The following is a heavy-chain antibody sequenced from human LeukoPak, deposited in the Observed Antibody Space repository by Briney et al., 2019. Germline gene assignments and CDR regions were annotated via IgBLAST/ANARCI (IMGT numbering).Heavy chain of an antibody. CDR1: GYTFTGYY. Sequence: ASVKVSCKASGYTFTGYYIHWVRQAPGQGLEWMGWINPNSGGTNYAQKIQGRVTMTRDTSASPAYMEPSRLRSEDTSVTYRARDGLSGGWLQSRLDYWGQGSLVTVSS. V-gene: IGHV1-2*02. CDR3: ARDGLSGGWLQSRLDY. D-gene: IGHD5-24*01. J-gene: IGHJ4*02. CDR2: INPNSGGT.